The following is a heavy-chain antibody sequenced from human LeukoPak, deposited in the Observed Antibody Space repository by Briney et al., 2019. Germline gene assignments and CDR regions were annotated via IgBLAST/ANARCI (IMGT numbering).Heavy chain of an antibody. CDR1: GYTFTGYY. V-gene: IGHV1-2*02. Sequence: ASVKVSCKASGYTFTGYYMHWVRQAPGQGLEWMGWINPNSGGTNYAQKFQGRVTMTRDTSISTAYMELSMLRSDDTAVYYCAKIRGTGAKKPYYFDYWGQGTLVTVSS. J-gene: IGHJ4*02. CDR2: INPNSGGT. D-gene: IGHD1-1*01. CDR3: AKIRGTGAKKPYYFDY.